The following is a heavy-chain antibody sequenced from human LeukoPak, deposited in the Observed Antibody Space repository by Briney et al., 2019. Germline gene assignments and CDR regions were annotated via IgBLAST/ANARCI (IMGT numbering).Heavy chain of an antibody. Sequence: ASVKVSCKASGYTFTSYDINWVRQATGQGLEWMGWMNPNSGNTGYAQKFQGRVTMTRNTSISTAHMELSSLRSEDTAVYYCALVGATYDAFDIWGQGTMVTVSS. CDR1: GYTFTSYD. V-gene: IGHV1-8*01. D-gene: IGHD1-26*01. J-gene: IGHJ3*02. CDR3: ALVGATYDAFDI. CDR2: MNPNSGNT.